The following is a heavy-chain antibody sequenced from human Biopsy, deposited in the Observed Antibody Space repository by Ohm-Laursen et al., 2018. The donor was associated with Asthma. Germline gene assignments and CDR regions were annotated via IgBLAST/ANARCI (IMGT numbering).Heavy chain of an antibody. CDR3: AKGYYTSSWSRSWFDP. CDR2: ISGSGGST. V-gene: IGHV3-23*01. Sequence: SLRLSCAASGFTFSSYAMNWVRQAPGKGLEWVSVISGSGGSTYYADSVKGRFTISRDNSENTLYLQMHTLRAEDTAVYYCAKGYYTSSWSRSWFDPWGQGTLVTVSS. D-gene: IGHD3-3*01. CDR1: GFTFSSYA. J-gene: IGHJ5*02.